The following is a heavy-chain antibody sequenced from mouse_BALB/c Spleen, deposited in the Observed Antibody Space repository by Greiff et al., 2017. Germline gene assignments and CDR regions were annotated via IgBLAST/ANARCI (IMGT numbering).Heavy chain of an antibody. J-gene: IGHJ1*01. CDR1: GYTFTSYD. D-gene: IGHD1-1*01. Sequence: QVQLQQSGPELVKPGALVKISCKASGYTFTSYDINWVKQRPGQGLEWIGWIYPGDGSTKYNEKFKGKATLTVDKSSSTAYMELRSLTSEDSAVYYCARGLGTVVDWYFDVWGAGTTVTVSS. V-gene: IGHV1-85*01. CDR3: ARGLGTVVDWYFDV. CDR2: IYPGDGST.